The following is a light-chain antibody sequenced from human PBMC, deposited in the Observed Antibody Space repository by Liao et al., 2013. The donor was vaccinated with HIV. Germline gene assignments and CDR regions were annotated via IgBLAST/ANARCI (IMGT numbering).Light chain of an antibody. J-gene: IGLJ1*01. CDR2: QDT. CDR1: KLGDKY. CDR3: QAWDITTLYV. V-gene: IGLV3-1*01. Sequence: SYELTQPPSVSVSPGQTANITCSGDKLGDKYACWYQQRPGQSPLLVIYQDTKRPSGIPERFSGSNSGNTATLTISGTQAMDEADYYCQAWDITTLYVFGTGTKVTVL.